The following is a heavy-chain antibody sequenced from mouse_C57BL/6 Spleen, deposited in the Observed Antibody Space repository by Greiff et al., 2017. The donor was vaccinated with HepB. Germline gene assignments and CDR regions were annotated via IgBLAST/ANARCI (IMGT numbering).Heavy chain of an antibody. V-gene: IGHV5-6*01. D-gene: IGHD2-4*01. CDR1: GFTFSSYG. Sequence: EVQLKESGGDLVKPGGSLKLSCAASGFTFSSYGMSWVRQTPDKRLEWVATISSGGSYTYYPDSVKGRFTISRDNAKNTLYLQMSSLKSEDTAMYYCARQGDDYGFAYWGQGTLVTVSA. CDR2: ISSGGSYT. J-gene: IGHJ3*01. CDR3: ARQGDDYGFAY.